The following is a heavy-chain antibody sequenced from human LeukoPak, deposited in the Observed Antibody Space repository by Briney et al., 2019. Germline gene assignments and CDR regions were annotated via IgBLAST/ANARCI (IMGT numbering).Heavy chain of an antibody. J-gene: IGHJ4*02. CDR1: RFTFSDYR. V-gene: IGHV3-48*01. CDR3: AKDMQTWPRFPDY. D-gene: IGHD5-12*01. Sequence: PGGSLRLSCVASRFTFSDYRMTWVRQAPGKGLEWIAYISNDLTTIHYADSVKGRFTSSRDNPKNTLYLQINSLRAEDTAVYYCAKDMQTWPRFPDYWGQGTLVTVSS. CDR2: ISNDLTTI.